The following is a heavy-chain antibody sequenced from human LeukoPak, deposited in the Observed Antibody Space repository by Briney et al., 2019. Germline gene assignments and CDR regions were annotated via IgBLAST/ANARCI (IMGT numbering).Heavy chain of an antibody. CDR1: GFTFSSYA. V-gene: IGHV3-23*01. J-gene: IGHJ4*02. CDR2: ISGSGGST. Sequence: GGSLRLSCAASGFTFSSYAMSWVRQAPGKGLELVSAISGSGGSTYYADSVKGRFTISRDNSKNTLYLQMNSLRAEDTAVYYCAKDGSGSSKGDYWGQGTLVTVSS. CDR3: AKDGSGSSKGDY. D-gene: IGHD3-10*01.